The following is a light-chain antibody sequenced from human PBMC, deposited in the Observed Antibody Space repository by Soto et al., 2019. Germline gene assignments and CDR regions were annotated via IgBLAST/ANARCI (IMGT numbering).Light chain of an antibody. CDR2: GTY. CDR1: QSVGSN. Sequence: EIVMTRSPATLAVSPGERATLSCRASQSVGSNLAWYQQKPGQAPRLIIYGTYTRATGIPARFSGSGSGTEFTLTISSLQSEDFAVYYCQQYNNWPPITCGQGTRLEIK. J-gene: IGKJ5*01. V-gene: IGKV3-15*01. CDR3: QQYNNWPPIT.